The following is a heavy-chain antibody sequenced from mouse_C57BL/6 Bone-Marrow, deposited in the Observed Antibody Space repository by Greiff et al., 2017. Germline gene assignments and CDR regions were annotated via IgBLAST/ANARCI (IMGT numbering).Heavy chain of an antibody. V-gene: IGHV1-5*01. Sequence: VQLQQSGTVLARPGASVKMSCKTSGYTFTSYWMHWVKQRPGQGLEWIGAIYPGNSDTSYNQKFKGKAKLTAVTPASTAYMELSSLTNEDSAVYYCVLLWLRRGYYFDYWGQGTTLTVSS. D-gene: IGHD2-2*01. CDR2: IYPGNSDT. J-gene: IGHJ2*01. CDR3: VLLWLRRGYYFDY. CDR1: GYTFTSYW.